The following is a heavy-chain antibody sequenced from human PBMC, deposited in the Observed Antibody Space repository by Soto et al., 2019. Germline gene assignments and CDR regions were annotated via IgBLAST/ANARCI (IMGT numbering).Heavy chain of an antibody. CDR3: ARGDCSGGSCYSARYYYYGMDV. J-gene: IGHJ6*02. D-gene: IGHD2-15*01. CDR2: INHSGST. V-gene: IGHV4-34*01. Sequence: SETLSLTSPVYGGSFYVAYWSRIRLPPGAGLEWIGEINHSGSTNYHPSLKSRVTISVDTSKNQFSLKLSSVTAADTAVYYCARGDCSGGSCYSARYYYYGMDVWGQGTTVT. CDR1: GGSFYVAY.